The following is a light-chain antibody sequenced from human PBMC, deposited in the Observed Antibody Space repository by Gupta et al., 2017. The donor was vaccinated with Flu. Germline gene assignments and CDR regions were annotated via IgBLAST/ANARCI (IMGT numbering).Light chain of an antibody. Sequence: ALGQTARITCGGNKIDNKNVHWYQQKPGQAPVVIINKDSYRPSGIPERFSGSNSGNTATLTISRAQAEDEADYYCQVWDSRLVFFGGGTRLTVL. CDR3: QVWDSRLVF. V-gene: IGLV3-9*01. CDR1: KIDNKN. J-gene: IGLJ2*01. CDR2: KDS.